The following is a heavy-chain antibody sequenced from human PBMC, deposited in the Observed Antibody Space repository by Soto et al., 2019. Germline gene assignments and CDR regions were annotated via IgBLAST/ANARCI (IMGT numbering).Heavy chain of an antibody. V-gene: IGHV5-51*01. Sequence: GESLKISCKGSGYRFTTSWIGWVRQMPGKGLEWMGIIYPTDSDTRYSPSFQGQVTISADKSISTAYLQWSSLKASDTAMYYCARLFYSGYVGYFDYWGQGTLVTVSS. CDR3: ARLFYSGYVGYFDY. J-gene: IGHJ4*02. CDR2: IYPTDSDT. CDR1: GYRFTTSW. D-gene: IGHD5-12*01.